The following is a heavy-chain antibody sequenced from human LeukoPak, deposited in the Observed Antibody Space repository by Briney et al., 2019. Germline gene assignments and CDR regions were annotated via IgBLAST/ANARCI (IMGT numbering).Heavy chain of an antibody. V-gene: IGHV4-59*11. Sequence: PSETLSLTCTVSGGSISSHYWSWLRQPPGKGLEWIGYIYYSGSTNYNPSLKSRVTISVDTSKIQFSLKLSTVTAADTAVYYCARGLYSSSSGYYYYYYYMDVWGKGTTVTVSS. D-gene: IGHD6-6*01. CDR2: IYYSGST. CDR3: ARGLYSSSSGYYYYYYYMDV. CDR1: GGSISSHY. J-gene: IGHJ6*03.